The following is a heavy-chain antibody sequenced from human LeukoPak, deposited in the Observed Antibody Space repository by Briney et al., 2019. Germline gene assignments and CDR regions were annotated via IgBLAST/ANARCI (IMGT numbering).Heavy chain of an antibody. J-gene: IGHJ6*02. V-gene: IGHV3-21*01. CDR2: ISSSSSYI. CDR3: ARISGSYYEYYYYGMDV. CDR1: GFTFSSYS. Sequence: GGSLRLSCAASGFTFSSYSMNWVRQAPGQGLEWVSSISSSSSYIYYADSVKGRFTISRDNAKNSLYLQMNSLRAEDTAVYYCARISGSYYEYYYYGMDVWGQGTTVTVSS. D-gene: IGHD1-26*01.